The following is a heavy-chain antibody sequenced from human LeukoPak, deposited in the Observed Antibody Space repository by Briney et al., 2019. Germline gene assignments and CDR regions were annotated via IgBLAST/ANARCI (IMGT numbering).Heavy chain of an antibody. CDR3: AIPPLSGTGSSRPLAGIDV. CDR2: ISHTGSTM. Sequence: GGSLRLSRAASGFSFSIYSLNWVRQAPGKGLEWVSYISHTGSTMSYADSVKGRFTISRDNAKNSLYLQMNSLRAEDTAVYYCAIPPLSGTGSSRPLAGIDVWGQGTTVTVSS. D-gene: IGHD3-10*01. J-gene: IGHJ6*02. CDR1: GFSFSIYS. V-gene: IGHV3-48*04.